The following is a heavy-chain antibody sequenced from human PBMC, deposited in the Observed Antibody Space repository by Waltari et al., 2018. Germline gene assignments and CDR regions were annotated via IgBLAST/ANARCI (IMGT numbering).Heavy chain of an antibody. D-gene: IGHD3-10*01. CDR1: SGSVSSPAYY. CDR3: ASHLWYRDLSRVAFDF. V-gene: IGHV4-39*07. J-gene: IGHJ4*02. CDR2: IYYSGST. Sequence: QLQLQESGPALVRPSETLSLSCTVSSGSVSSPAYYWSWVRQSPGKGLEWIETIYYSGSTSYNPDLKSRVTISIDTSKNQLSLELTSVTAADTAIYYCASHLWYRDLSRVAFDFWGQGTLVAVSS.